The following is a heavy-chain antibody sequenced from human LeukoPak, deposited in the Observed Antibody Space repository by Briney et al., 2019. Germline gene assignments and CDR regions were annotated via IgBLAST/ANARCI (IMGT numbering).Heavy chain of an antibody. CDR2: IWYDGSNK. V-gene: IGHV3-33*01. CDR1: GFTFSSYG. Sequence: GRSLRLSRAASGFTFSSYGMHWVRQAPGKGLEWVAVIWYDGSNKYYADSVKDRFTIPRDNSKNTLYLQMNSLRAEGTAVYYCARDGLDYYGSGGYYFDYWGQGTLATVSS. J-gene: IGHJ4*02. D-gene: IGHD3-10*01. CDR3: ARDGLDYYGSGGYYFDY.